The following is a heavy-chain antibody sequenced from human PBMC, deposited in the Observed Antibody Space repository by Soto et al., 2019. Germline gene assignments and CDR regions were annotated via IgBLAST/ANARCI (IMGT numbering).Heavy chain of an antibody. CDR2: IRGSGGST. J-gene: IGHJ4*02. CDR3: AKDLGSDY. Sequence: EVQLLESGGGLVQPGGSLRPSCAPSGFTFSSYAMSWVGQAPGKGLEWVSAIRGSGGSTYYADSVKGRFTISRDNSKNTLYLQMNSLRAEDTAVYYCAKDLGSDYWGQGTLVTVSS. D-gene: IGHD3-10*01. V-gene: IGHV3-23*01. CDR1: GFTFSSYA.